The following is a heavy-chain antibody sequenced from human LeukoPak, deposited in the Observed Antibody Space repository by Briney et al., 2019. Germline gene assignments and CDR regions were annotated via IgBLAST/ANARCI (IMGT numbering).Heavy chain of an antibody. D-gene: IGHD6-19*01. V-gene: IGHV3-43*02. J-gene: IGHJ4*02. Sequence: GGSLRLFCAASGFTFDDHVMQWVRQAPGKGLQWVSLISGDGGSKYYSDSVQGRFTISRDNSKNFLYLQMNSLRTEDTGFYYCARDMRVGPTIPVAALNDYWGQGTLVTVSS. CDR2: ISGDGGSK. CDR1: GFTFDDHV. CDR3: ARDMRVGPTIPVAALNDY.